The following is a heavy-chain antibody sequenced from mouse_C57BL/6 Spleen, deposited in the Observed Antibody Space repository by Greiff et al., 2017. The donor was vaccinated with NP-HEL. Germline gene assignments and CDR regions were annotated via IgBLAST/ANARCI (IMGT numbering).Heavy chain of an antibody. J-gene: IGHJ3*01. V-gene: IGHV1-9*01. D-gene: IGHD3-2*02. CDR2: ILPGSGST. CDR3: ARPAQATWFAY. CDR1: GYTFTGSW. Sequence: LVESGAELMKPGASVKLSCKATGYTFTGSWIEWVKQRPGHGLEWIGEILPGSGSTNSNEKFKGKATFTADTYSNTDYMQRSSLTTEDSAIYYCARPAQATWFAYWGQGTLVTVSA.